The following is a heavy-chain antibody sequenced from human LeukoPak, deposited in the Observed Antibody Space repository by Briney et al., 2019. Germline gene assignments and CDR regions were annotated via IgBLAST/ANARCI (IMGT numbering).Heavy chain of an antibody. D-gene: IGHD6-13*01. J-gene: IGHJ6*03. Sequence: TGGSLRLSCAASGFTLSRHGMHWVRQAPGKGLEWVAFIRYDGSNKYYADSVRGRFTISRDNSKNTLYLQMNSLKTEDTAVYYCTTDPPSYSSSWYHLSYYYYYYMDVWGKGTTVTVSS. CDR1: GFTLSRHG. CDR3: TTDPPSYSSSWYHLSYYYYYYMDV. V-gene: IGHV3-30*02. CDR2: IRYDGSNK.